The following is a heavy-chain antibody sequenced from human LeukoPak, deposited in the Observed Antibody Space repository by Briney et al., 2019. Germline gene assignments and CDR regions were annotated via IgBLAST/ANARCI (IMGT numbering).Heavy chain of an antibody. Sequence: SETLSLTCTVSGGSISSSSYYWGWIRQPPGKGLEWIGSIYYSGSTYYNPSLKSRVTISVDTSKNQFSLKLSSVTAADTAVYYCVRVPLYYYGSGSYYWSYWGQGTLVTVSS. D-gene: IGHD3-10*01. CDR3: VRVPLYYYGSGSYYWSY. CDR2: IYYSGST. CDR1: GGSISSSSYY. V-gene: IGHV4-39*07. J-gene: IGHJ4*02.